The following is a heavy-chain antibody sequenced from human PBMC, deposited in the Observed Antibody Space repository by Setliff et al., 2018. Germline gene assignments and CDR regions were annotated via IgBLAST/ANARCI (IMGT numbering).Heavy chain of an antibody. Sequence: ASVKVSCKASGGTFNNYPISWVRQAPGQGLEWMGGIIPMFRTGKYAQKFQGRVTITADGSTNTVHVEVTSLRTEDTAVYYCARELRSPFWHIDFWGQGTLVTVSS. J-gene: IGHJ4*02. CDR2: IIPMFRTG. CDR3: ARELRSPFWHIDF. D-gene: IGHD3-16*01. V-gene: IGHV1-69*13. CDR1: GGTFNNYP.